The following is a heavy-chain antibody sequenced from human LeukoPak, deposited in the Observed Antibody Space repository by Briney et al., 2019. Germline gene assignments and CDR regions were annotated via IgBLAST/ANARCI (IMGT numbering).Heavy chain of an antibody. CDR1: GFTFSSYG. V-gene: IGHV3-30*02. J-gene: IGHJ4*02. CDR2: IRYDGSNK. D-gene: IGHD6-19*01. Sequence: PGGSLRLSCAASGFTFSSYGMHWVRQAPGKGLEWVAFIRYDGSNKYYADSVKGRFTISRDNSKNTLYLQMNSLRAEDTAVYYCVSVVAGTIDYWGQGTLVTVSS. CDR3: VSVVAGTIDY.